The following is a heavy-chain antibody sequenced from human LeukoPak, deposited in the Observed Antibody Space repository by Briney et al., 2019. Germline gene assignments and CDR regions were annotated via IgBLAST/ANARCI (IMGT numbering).Heavy chain of an antibody. Sequence: SESLSLTCAVCGESFSGYYGSWIRQPPGKGLEWVGEINHSGSTKYNPSLKSRVTISVVTSKNQFSLKLSSVTAADTAVYYCARGLGGYYGSGSYLKWGQGTLVTVSS. CDR2: INHSGST. CDR1: GESFSGYY. D-gene: IGHD3-10*01. CDR3: ARGLGGYYGSGSYLK. V-gene: IGHV4-34*01. J-gene: IGHJ4*02.